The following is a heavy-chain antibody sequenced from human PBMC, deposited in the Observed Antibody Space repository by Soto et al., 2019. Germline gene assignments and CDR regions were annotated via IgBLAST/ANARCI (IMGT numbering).Heavy chain of an antibody. Sequence: QLQLQESGSGLVKPSQTLSLTCAVSGGSITSGGYSLSWIRHPPGKGLAWIGYIYHSGSTYYNPSLKSRVTISVDRSKNQFSLKLSSVTAADTAVYYCARASTTVTTLAYWGQGTLVTVSS. J-gene: IGHJ4*02. CDR1: GGSITSGGYS. CDR3: ARASTTVTTLAY. D-gene: IGHD4-17*01. CDR2: IYHSGST. V-gene: IGHV4-30-2*01.